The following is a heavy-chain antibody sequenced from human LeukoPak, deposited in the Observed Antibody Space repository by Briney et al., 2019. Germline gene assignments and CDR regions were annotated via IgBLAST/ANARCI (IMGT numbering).Heavy chain of an antibody. Sequence: SETLSLTCTVSGGSISSGSYYWGWIRQPPGKGLEWIGSIYYSGSTYYNPSLKSRVTISVDTSKNQFSLKLSSVTAAHTAVYYCARQGWELYYFDYWGQGTLVTVSS. CDR3: ARQGWELYYFDY. J-gene: IGHJ4*02. CDR2: IYYSGST. V-gene: IGHV4-39*01. CDR1: GGSISSGSYY. D-gene: IGHD1-26*01.